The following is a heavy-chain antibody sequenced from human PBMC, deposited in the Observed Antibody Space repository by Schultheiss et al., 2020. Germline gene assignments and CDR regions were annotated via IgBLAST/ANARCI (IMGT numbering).Heavy chain of an antibody. V-gene: IGHV3-30*03. D-gene: IGHD1-26*01. CDR1: GFTFSSYW. J-gene: IGHJ4*02. CDR2: ISYDGSNK. CDR3: ARLGATGGY. Sequence: GESLKISCAASGFTFSSYWMSWVRQAPGKGLEWVAVISYDGSNKYYADSVKGRFTISRDNSKNTLYLQMNSLRAEDTAVYYCARLGATGGYWGQGTLVTVAS.